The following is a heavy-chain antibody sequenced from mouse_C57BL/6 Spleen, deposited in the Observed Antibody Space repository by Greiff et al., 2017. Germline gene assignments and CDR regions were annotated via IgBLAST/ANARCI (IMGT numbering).Heavy chain of an antibody. CDR2: INYDGSST. CDR1: GFTFSDYY. D-gene: IGHD1-1*01. CDR3: ARGGRTTVVADYAMDY. J-gene: IGHJ4*01. Sequence: EVQVEESEGGLVQPGSSMKLSCTASGFTFSDYYMAWVRQVPEKGLEWVANINYDGSSTYYLDSLKSRFILSRDNAKNILYLQMSSLKSEDTATYYCARGGRTTVVADYAMDYWGQGTSVTVSS. V-gene: IGHV5-16*01.